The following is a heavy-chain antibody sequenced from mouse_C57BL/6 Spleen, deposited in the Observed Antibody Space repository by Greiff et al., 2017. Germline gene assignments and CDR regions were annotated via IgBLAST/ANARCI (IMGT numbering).Heavy chain of an antibody. D-gene: IGHD1-1*01. CDR2: IDPETGGT. J-gene: IGHJ4*01. CDR1: GYTFTDYE. CDR3: TRTTVENAMDY. Sequence: VKLMESGAELVRPGASVTLSCKASGYTFTDYEMHWVKQTPVHGLEWIGAIDPETGGTAYNQKFKGKAILTADKSSSTAYMELRSLTSEDSAVYYCTRTTVENAMDYWGQGTSVTVSS. V-gene: IGHV1-15*01.